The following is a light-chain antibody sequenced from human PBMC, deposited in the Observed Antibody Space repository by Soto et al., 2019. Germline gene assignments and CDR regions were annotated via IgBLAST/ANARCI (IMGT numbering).Light chain of an antibody. CDR3: MSYVGSNIFV. J-gene: IGLJ1*01. Sequence: QSALTQPRSVSGSPGQSVTISCTGPSIDVGGSNYVSWYQQHPGKAPKLMIYDVSERPSGVPDRFSGSKSGNTASLTVSGLQAEDEADYYCMSYVGSNIFVFGTGTKVTVL. V-gene: IGLV2-11*01. CDR1: SIDVGGSNY. CDR2: DVS.